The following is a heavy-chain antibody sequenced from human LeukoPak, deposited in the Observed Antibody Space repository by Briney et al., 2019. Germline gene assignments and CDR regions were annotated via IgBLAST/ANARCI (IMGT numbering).Heavy chain of an antibody. Sequence: SETLSLTCAVYGGSFSGYYWSWIRQPPGKGLEWIGEINHSGSTNYNPSLKSRVTISVDTSKNQFSLKLRSVTAADTAVYYCVTAAVAVDYWGQGTLVTVSS. CDR2: INHSGST. CDR3: VTAAVAVDY. J-gene: IGHJ4*02. CDR1: GGSFSGYY. V-gene: IGHV4-34*01. D-gene: IGHD6-19*01.